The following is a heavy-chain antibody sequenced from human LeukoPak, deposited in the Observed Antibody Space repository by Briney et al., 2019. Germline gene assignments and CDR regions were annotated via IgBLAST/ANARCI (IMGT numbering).Heavy chain of an antibody. Sequence: GGPLRLSCAASGFTFSSYAMSWVRQAPGKGLEWVSAISGSGGSTYYADSVKGRFTISRDNSKNTLYLQMNSLRAEDTAVYYCAKRATRDYYYYGMDVWGQGTLVTVSS. CDR3: AKRATRDYYYYGMDV. J-gene: IGHJ6*02. CDR2: ISGSGGST. CDR1: GFTFSSYA. V-gene: IGHV3-23*01.